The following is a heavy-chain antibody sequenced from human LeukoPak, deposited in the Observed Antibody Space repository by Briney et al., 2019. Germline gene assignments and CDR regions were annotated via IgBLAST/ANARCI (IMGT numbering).Heavy chain of an antibody. J-gene: IGHJ4*02. D-gene: IGHD3-22*01. Sequence: PGGSLRLSCAASGFTFSDYGMSWVRQAPGKGLEWVSYISSSSSTIYYADSVKGRFTISRDNAKNSLYLQMNSLRAEDTAVYYCAKDMDSSGYYFDYWGQGTLVTVSS. CDR3: AKDMDSSGYYFDY. CDR1: GFTFSDYG. CDR2: ISSSSSTI. V-gene: IGHV3-48*04.